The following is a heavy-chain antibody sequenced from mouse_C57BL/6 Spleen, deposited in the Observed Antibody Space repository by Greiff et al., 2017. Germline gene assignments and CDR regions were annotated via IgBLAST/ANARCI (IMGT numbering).Heavy chain of an antibody. J-gene: IGHJ2*01. V-gene: IGHV1-22*01. CDR2: INPNNGGT. CDR3: ARSHYYGRRDY. CDR1: GYTFTDYN. Sequence: VQLQQSGPELVKPGASVKMSCKASGYTFTDYNMHWVKQSHGKSLEWIGDINPNNGGTSYNQKFKGKATLTVNKSSSTAYMELRSLTSEDSAVYYYARSHYYGRRDYWGQGTTLTVSS. D-gene: IGHD1-1*01.